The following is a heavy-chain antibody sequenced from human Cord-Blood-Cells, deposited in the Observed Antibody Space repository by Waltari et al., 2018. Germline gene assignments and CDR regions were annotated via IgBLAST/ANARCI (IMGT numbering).Heavy chain of an antibody. Sequence: EVQLVESGGGLVQPGRSLRLSCTASGFTFGDYAMSWVRQAPGKGLEWVGFIRSKAYGGTTEYAASVKGRFTISRDDSKSIAYLQMNSLKTEDTAVYYCTRVLSGYFDYWGQGTLVTVST. CDR3: TRVLSGYFDY. D-gene: IGHD6-19*01. J-gene: IGHJ4*02. V-gene: IGHV3-49*04. CDR1: GFTFGDYA. CDR2: IRSKAYGGTT.